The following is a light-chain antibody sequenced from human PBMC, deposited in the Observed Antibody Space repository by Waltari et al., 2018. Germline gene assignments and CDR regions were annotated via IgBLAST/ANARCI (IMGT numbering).Light chain of an antibody. Sequence: EIVLTQSPGTLSVSPGERVTLSCRASQNVDSSYLAWYRQKPGQAPRLLIYAASNRATGIPDRFSGSGSGTDFTLTISRLEPEDFAMYYCQQYGYSVRLTFGGGTKVEI. CDR1: QNVDSSY. CDR2: AAS. J-gene: IGKJ4*01. V-gene: IGKV3-20*01. CDR3: QQYGYSVRLT.